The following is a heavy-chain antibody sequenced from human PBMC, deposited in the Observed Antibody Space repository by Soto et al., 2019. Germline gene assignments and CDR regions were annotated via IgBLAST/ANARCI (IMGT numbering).Heavy chain of an antibody. CDR1: GFTFSSHA. CDR2: ISGSGGST. D-gene: IGHD2-2*01. V-gene: IGHV3-23*01. Sequence: PGGSLRLSCAASGFTFSSHASSCVRQDPGKGLEWVSAISGSGGSTYYADSVKGRFTMTRDTSTSTVYMELSSLRSEDTAVYYCARGYCSSTSCYYERSGAFDIWGQGTMVT. CDR3: ARGYCSSTSCYYERSGAFDI. J-gene: IGHJ3*02.